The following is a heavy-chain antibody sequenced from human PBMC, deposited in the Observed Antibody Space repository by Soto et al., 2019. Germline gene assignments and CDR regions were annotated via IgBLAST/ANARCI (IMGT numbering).Heavy chain of an antibody. V-gene: IGHV4-34*01. CDR2: ITHSGSS. Sequence: QVQLQQWGAGLLKPSETLSLTCAVYGGSFSGYFWSWIRQPPGKGLQWIGEITHSGSSNYNPSLKSRVTISIGTSKNQFSLNLSSVTAADTAIYYCARAGLETLTAFDYWGQGTLVTVSS. D-gene: IGHD1-1*01. CDR1: GGSFSGYF. J-gene: IGHJ4*02. CDR3: ARAGLETLTAFDY.